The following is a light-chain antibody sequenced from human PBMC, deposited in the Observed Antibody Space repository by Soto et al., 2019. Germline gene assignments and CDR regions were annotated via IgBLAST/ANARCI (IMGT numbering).Light chain of an antibody. V-gene: IGKV3-20*01. J-gene: IGKJ3*01. CDR1: QSINSRY. CDR3: QQFGSSPGFT. CDR2: GAS. Sequence: PGERATPSCRASQSINSRYLAWYQQKPGQAPRLLIYGASSRATGIPDRFSGSGSGTDFTLTISRLEPEDFAVYYCQQFGSSPGFTFGPGTKVDIK.